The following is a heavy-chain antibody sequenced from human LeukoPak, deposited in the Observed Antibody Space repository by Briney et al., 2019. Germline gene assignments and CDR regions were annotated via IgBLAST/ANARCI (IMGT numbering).Heavy chain of an antibody. Sequence: GGSLRLSCAASGFTFNTYAMRWVRQAPGKGLEWVSAISGSGGTTYYADSVEGRFTISRDNSKTTLYLQMNSLRAEDTAAYYCARRIAAGGGGMDVWGQGTAVTVSS. CDR1: GFTFNTYA. D-gene: IGHD6-13*01. CDR2: ISGSGGTT. CDR3: ARRIAAGGGGMDV. V-gene: IGHV3-23*01. J-gene: IGHJ6*02.